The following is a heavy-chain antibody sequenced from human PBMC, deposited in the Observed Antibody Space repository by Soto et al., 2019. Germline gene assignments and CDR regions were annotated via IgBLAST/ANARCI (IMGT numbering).Heavy chain of an antibody. J-gene: IGHJ4*02. CDR2: ISDSGST. Sequence: QVQLQESGPGLVKPSQTPSLTCTVSDGSISSGGYYWSWIRQHPGKALEWIGYISDSGSTYYNPSLKSRVTVSVVTSKNRFSLKVRSVTAADTAVYYCARNDSGSRNFDYWGQGTLVTVSS. D-gene: IGHD3-10*01. CDR1: DGSISSGGYY. CDR3: ARNDSGSRNFDY. V-gene: IGHV4-31*03.